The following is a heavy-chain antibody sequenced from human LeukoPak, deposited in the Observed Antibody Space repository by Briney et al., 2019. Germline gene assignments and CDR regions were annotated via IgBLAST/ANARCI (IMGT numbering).Heavy chain of an antibody. CDR1: GFTFSTYW. D-gene: IGHD4-17*01. V-gene: IGHV3-74*01. J-gene: IGHJ4*02. CDR3: VGFNYGDYPGDY. Sequence: GGSLRLSCAASGFTFSTYWMHWVRQAPGKGLVWVSRINSDGSITSYADSVKGRFTISRDNAKKTLYLQMNSLRTEDTAVYYCVGFNYGDYPGDYWGQGTLVTVSS. CDR2: INSDGSIT.